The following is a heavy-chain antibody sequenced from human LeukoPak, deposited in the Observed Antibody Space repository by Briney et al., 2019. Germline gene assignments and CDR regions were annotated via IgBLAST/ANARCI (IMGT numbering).Heavy chain of an antibody. V-gene: IGHV3-30*04. CDR1: GFTFSSYA. D-gene: IGHD6-19*01. CDR2: ISYDGSNK. Sequence: GGSLRLSCAASGFTFSSYAMHWVRQAPGKGLEWVAVISYDGSNKYYADSVKGRFTISRDNSKNTLYLQMNSLRAEDTAVYYCARDIAVALFDYWGQGTLVTVSS. J-gene: IGHJ4*02. CDR3: ARDIAVALFDY.